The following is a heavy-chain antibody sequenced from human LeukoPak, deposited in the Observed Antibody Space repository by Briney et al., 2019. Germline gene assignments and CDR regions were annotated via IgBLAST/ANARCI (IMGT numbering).Heavy chain of an antibody. CDR2: IKSKTDGGTT. CDR3: TTEYCSSTSCYDG. D-gene: IGHD2-2*01. CDR1: GFTFSNAW. Sequence: GGSLRLSCAASGFTFSNAWMSWVRQAPGKGLDWVGRIKSKTDGGTTDYAAPVKGRFTISRDDSKNTLYLQMNSLKTEDTAVYYCTTEYCSSTSCYDGWGQGTLVTVSS. V-gene: IGHV3-15*01. J-gene: IGHJ4*02.